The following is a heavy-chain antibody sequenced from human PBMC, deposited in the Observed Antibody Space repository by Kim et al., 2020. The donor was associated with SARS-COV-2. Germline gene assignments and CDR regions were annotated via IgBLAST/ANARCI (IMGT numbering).Heavy chain of an antibody. CDR2: SDGSST. CDR3: AREGL. Sequence: SDGSSTSYADSVKGRFTISRDNAKNTLYLQMNSLRAEDTAVYYCAREGLWGQGTLVTVSS. J-gene: IGHJ4*02. V-gene: IGHV3-74*01.